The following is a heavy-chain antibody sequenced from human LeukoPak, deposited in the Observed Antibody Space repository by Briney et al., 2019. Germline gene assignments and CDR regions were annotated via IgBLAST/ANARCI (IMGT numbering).Heavy chain of an antibody. J-gene: IGHJ5*02. Sequence: SQTLSLTCTVSGGSVSSGGYYWSWIRQHPGKGPEWIGYIFYSGSTNYNPSLKSRVTISVDTSKNQFSLKLSSVTAADTAVYYCARQIAAAGTHWFDPWGQGTLVTVSS. CDR2: IFYSGST. CDR3: ARQIAAAGTHWFDP. V-gene: IGHV4-31*03. D-gene: IGHD6-13*01. CDR1: GGSVSSGGYY.